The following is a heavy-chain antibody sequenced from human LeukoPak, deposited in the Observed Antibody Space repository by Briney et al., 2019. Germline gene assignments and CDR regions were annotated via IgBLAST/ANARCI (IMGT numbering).Heavy chain of an antibody. J-gene: IGHJ5*02. D-gene: IGHD4-17*01. Sequence: TSETLSLTCAVYGGSFSGYYWSWIRQPPGKGLEWIGEINHSGSTNYNPSLKSRVTISVDTSKNQFSLKLSSVTAADTAVYYCARDRRGDYGDSNWFDPWGQGTLVTVSS. CDR3: ARDRRGDYGDSNWFDP. CDR2: INHSGST. V-gene: IGHV4-34*01. CDR1: GGSFSGYY.